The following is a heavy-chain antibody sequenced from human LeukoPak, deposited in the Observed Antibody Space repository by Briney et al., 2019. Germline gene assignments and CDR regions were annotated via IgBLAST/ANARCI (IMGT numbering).Heavy chain of an antibody. D-gene: IGHD6-6*01. CDR3: ARGSSIAARPPYLDY. J-gene: IGHJ4*02. CDR1: GGSFSGCY. Sequence: SETLSLTCAVYGGSFSGCYWSWIRQPPGKGLEWIGEINHSGSTNYNPSLKSRVTISVDTSKNQFSLKLSSVTAADTAVYYCARGSSIAARPPYLDYWGQGTLVTVSS. V-gene: IGHV4-34*01. CDR2: INHSGST.